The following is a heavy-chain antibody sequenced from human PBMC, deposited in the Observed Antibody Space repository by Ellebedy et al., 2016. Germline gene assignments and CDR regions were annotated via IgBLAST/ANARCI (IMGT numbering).Heavy chain of an antibody. CDR3: ARDIGSTSCYGLCYYYYGMDV. CDR2: IWYDGSNK. D-gene: IGHD2-2*01. Sequence: GESLKISCAASGFTFSSYGMHWVRQAPGKGLEWVAVIWYDGSNKYYADSVKGRFTISRDNSKNTLYLQMNSLRAEDMAVYYCARDIGSTSCYGLCYYYYGMDVWGQGTTVTVSS. J-gene: IGHJ6*02. CDR1: GFTFSSYG. V-gene: IGHV3-33*08.